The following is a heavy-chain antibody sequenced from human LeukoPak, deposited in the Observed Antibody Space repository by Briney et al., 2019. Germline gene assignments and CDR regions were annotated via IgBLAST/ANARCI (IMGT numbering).Heavy chain of an antibody. D-gene: IGHD2-15*01. J-gene: IGHJ4*02. CDR2: IYYSGST. Sequence: PSETLSLTCSVSGDSISSSSYYWGWIRQPPGKGLEWIGSIYYSGSTHYNSSLKSRVTISVDTSKNQFSLKLTSVTAADTAVYYCARAPATDDYSDYWGQGTLVTVSS. V-gene: IGHV4-39*07. CDR3: ARAPATDDYSDY. CDR1: GDSISSSSYY.